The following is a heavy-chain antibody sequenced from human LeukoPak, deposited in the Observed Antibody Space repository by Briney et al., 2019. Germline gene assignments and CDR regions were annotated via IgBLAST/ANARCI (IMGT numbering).Heavy chain of an antibody. J-gene: IGHJ4*02. CDR1: GFTFSSYA. D-gene: IGHD3-3*01. CDR2: ISGSGGST. Sequence: PGGSLRLSCVASGFTFSSYAMSWVRQAPGKGREWVAAISGSGGSTYYADSVKGRFTISRDNSKNTLYLQMNSLRAEDTAVYYCAKGPIIFWSGYRDMEFDYWGQGTLVTVSS. V-gene: IGHV3-23*01. CDR3: AKGPIIFWSGYRDMEFDY.